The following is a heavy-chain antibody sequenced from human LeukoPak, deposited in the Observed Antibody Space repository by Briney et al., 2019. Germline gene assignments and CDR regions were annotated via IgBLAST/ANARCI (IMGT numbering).Heavy chain of an antibody. CDR3: ARGYYDRRGYSNTFDI. CDR1: GASISSSY. J-gene: IGHJ3*02. CDR2: INYSGNT. V-gene: IGHV4-59*13. D-gene: IGHD3-22*01. Sequence: KPSETLSLTCAVSGASISSSYWSWIRRPPGKGLEWIGYINYSGNTKYNPSLESRVTISVDASNNQFSLRLSSVTAADTAFYYCARGYYDRRGYSNTFDIWGQGTLVTVSS.